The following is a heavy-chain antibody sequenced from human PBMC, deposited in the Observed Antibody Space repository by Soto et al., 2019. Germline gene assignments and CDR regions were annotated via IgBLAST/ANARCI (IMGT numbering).Heavy chain of an antibody. V-gene: IGHV3-33*01. CDR3: ARETGYY. J-gene: IGHJ4*02. Sequence: QVQLVESGGGVVQPGRSLRLSCAASGFTFSSYGMHWVRQAPGKGLEWVAVIWYDGSNKYYADSVKGRFTISRDNSKNTPYLQMNSLRAEYTAVYYCARETGYYWGQGTLVTVSS. CDR2: IWYDGSNK. CDR1: GFTFSSYG.